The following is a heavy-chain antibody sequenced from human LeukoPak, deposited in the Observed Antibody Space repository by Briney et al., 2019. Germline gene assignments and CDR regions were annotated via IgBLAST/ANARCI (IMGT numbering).Heavy chain of an antibody. CDR3: TADYGDYVFDAFDI. Sequence: GGSLRLSCAASGFTFSNAWMSSVRLARGKGHEWVGRIKSKTDGGTTDYAAPVKGRFTISRHDSKNPLYLQMNSLKTEDPAVYYCTADYGDYVFDAFDIWGQGTMVTVSS. CDR2: IKSKTDGGTT. V-gene: IGHV3-15*01. D-gene: IGHD4-17*01. CDR1: GFTFSNAW. J-gene: IGHJ3*02.